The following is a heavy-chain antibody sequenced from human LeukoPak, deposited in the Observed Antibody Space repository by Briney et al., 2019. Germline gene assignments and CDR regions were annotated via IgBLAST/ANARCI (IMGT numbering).Heavy chain of an antibody. V-gene: IGHV3-21*01. J-gene: IGHJ4*02. CDR1: GFTFSSYS. D-gene: IGHD2-8*01. CDR2: ISSSSSYI. CDR3: ARDPLWGMSMDRDY. Sequence: PGGSLRLSCAASGFTFSSYSMNWVRQAPGKGLEWVSSISSSSSYIYYADSVKGRFTISRDNAKNSLYLQMNSLRAEDTAVYYCARDPLWGMSMDRDYWGQGTLVTVSS.